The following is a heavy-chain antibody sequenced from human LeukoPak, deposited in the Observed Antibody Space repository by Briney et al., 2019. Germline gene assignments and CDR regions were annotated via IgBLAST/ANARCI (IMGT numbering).Heavy chain of an antibody. CDR3: AEDLPPNVLRYFDSPGIDY. D-gene: IGHD3-9*01. V-gene: IGHV3-23*01. CDR1: GFTFSSYA. Sequence: GGSLRLSCAASGFTFSSYAMSWVRQAPGKGLEWVSAISGSGGSTYYADSVKGRFTISRDNSKNTLYLQMNSLRAEDTAVYYCAEDLPPNVLRYFDSPGIDYWGQGTLVTVSS. CDR2: ISGSGGST. J-gene: IGHJ4*02.